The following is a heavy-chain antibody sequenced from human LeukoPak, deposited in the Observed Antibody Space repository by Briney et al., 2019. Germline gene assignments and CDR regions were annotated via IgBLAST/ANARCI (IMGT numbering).Heavy chain of an antibody. Sequence: PSETLSLTCTVSGGSISSSSYYWGWIRQPPGKGLEWIGSIYYSGSTYYNPSLKSRVTISVDTSKNQFSLKLSSVTAADTAVYYCARRYCSSTSCPHYYYMDVWGKGTTVTVSS. V-gene: IGHV4-39*01. J-gene: IGHJ6*03. CDR1: GGSISSSSYY. CDR3: ARRYCSSTSCPHYYYMDV. D-gene: IGHD2-2*01. CDR2: IYYSGST.